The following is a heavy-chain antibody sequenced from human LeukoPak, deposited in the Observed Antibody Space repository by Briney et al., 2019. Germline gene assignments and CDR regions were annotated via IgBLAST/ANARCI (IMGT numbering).Heavy chain of an antibody. CDR3: AGRGDDILTGYSPNFDY. J-gene: IGHJ4*02. CDR1: GFTFSSYA. CDR2: IYSGGST. D-gene: IGHD3-9*01. V-gene: IGHV3-53*01. Sequence: GGSLRLSCAASGFTFSSYAMSWVRQAPGKGLEWVSVIYSGGSTYYADSVKGRFTISRDNSKNTLYLQMNSLRAEDTAVYYCAGRGDDILTGYSPNFDYWGREPWSPSPQ.